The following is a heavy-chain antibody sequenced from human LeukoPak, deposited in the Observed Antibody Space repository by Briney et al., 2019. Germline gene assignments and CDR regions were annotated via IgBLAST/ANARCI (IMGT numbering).Heavy chain of an antibody. V-gene: IGHV4-34*01. J-gene: IGHJ4*02. CDR3: ARGGLSSNYFDY. Sequence: KPSETLSLTCAVYGGSFSGYYWTWFRQSPAKGLEWIGEINHGGSTKYHPSLKSRVPTSVDTSKKQFYLKLSSVTAADTAVYYCARGGLSSNYFDYWGQGTLVTVSS. D-gene: IGHD4-11*01. CDR2: INHGGST. CDR1: GGSFSGYY.